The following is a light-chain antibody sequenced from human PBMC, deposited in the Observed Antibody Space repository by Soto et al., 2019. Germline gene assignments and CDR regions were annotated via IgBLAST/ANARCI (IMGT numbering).Light chain of an antibody. CDR3: CSYDGRFKYV. CDR1: SSDVGGYYF. Sequence: QSALTQPRSVSGSPGQSVTISCTGTSSDVGGYYFVSWYQQHPGKAPKLMIYDVTKRPSGVPDRFSGSKSGNTASLTISGLQDEGEADSSCCSYDGRFKYVFGTGTKVTV. J-gene: IGLJ1*01. CDR2: DVT. V-gene: IGLV2-11*01.